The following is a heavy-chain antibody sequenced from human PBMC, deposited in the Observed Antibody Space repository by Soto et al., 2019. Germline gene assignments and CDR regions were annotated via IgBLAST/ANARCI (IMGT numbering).Heavy chain of an antibody. D-gene: IGHD3-3*01. V-gene: IGHV3-30*18. CDR3: AKTITTVGVSSTGRGALLDN. Sequence: QVQLVESGGGVVQPGRSLRLSCAASGFTFSAFGMHWVRQAPGKGLEWVAVISNDGNSEHYADSVKGRFTISRDNSKNAFYLQMNSLSVEDMAVYYCAKTITTVGVSSTGRGALLDNWGQGILVSVAS. J-gene: IGHJ4*02. CDR2: ISNDGNSE. CDR1: GFTFSAFG.